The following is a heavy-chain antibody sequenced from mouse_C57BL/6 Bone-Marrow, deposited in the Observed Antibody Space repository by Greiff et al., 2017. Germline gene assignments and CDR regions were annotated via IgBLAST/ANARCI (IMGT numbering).Heavy chain of an antibody. CDR2: IDPSDSYT. D-gene: IGHD1-1*01. Sequence: QVQLQQPGAELVMPGASVKLSCKASGYTFTSYWMHWVKQRPGQGLEWIGEIDPSDSYTNYNQKFKGKSTLTVDKSSSPAYMQLSSLTSEDSAVYYCARGGSTVLAKDYWGQGTTLTVSS. V-gene: IGHV1-69*01. J-gene: IGHJ2*01. CDR3: ARGGSTVLAKDY. CDR1: GYTFTSYW.